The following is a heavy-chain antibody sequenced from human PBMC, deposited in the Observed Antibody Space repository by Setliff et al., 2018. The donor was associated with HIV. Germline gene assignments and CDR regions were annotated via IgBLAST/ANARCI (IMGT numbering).Heavy chain of an antibody. V-gene: IGHV4-30-2*02. CDR3: ARATATWLVDN. Sequence: SETLSLTCAVSGGSISSGVYSWNWIRQPPGKGLEWIGCIYHSGITYYNPSLKSRVTISVDRSKTQFSLKLSSVTTADTAVYYCARATATWLVDNWGQGTLVTVSS. CDR2: IYHSGIT. CDR1: GGSISSGVYS. D-gene: IGHD2-15*01. J-gene: IGHJ4*02.